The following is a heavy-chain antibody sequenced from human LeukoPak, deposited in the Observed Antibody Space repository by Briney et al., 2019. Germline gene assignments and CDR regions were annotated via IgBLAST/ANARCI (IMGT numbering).Heavy chain of an antibody. J-gene: IGHJ4*02. D-gene: IGHD6-13*01. CDR1: GFTFSSYG. CDR3: ARDGIAAAGTLDY. V-gene: IGHV3-33*01. Sequence: SGGSLRLSCAASGFTFSSYGMHWVRQAPGKGLEWVAVIWYDGSNKYYADSVKGRFTISRDNSKNTPYLQMNSLRAEDTAVYYCARDGIAAAGTLDYWGQGTLVTVSS. CDR2: IWYDGSNK.